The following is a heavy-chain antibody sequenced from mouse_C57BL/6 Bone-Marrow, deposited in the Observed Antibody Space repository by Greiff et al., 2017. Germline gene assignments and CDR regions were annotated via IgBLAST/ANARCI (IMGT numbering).Heavy chain of an antibody. CDR3: TTGVTTEKKGY. V-gene: IGHV14-4*01. Sequence: VQLQQSGAELVRPGASVKLSCTASGFNIKDDYMHWVKQRPEQGLEWIGWIDPENGDTEYASKFQGKATITADTSSNTAYLQLSSLTSEDTAVYYCTTGVTTEKKGYWGQGTSVTVSS. J-gene: IGHJ4*01. CDR1: GFNIKDDY. D-gene: IGHD2-2*01. CDR2: IDPENGDT.